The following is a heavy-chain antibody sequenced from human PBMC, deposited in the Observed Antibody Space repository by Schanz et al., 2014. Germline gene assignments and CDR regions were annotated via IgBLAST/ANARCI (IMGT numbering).Heavy chain of an antibody. CDR1: GFSFNNYW. CDR3: ARDLRNSRPSYYDH. D-gene: IGHD6-13*01. V-gene: IGHV3-7*01. J-gene: IGHJ4*02. CDR2: IIHDGSEK. Sequence: EVQLVESRGGLVQPGGSLRLSCAASGFSFNNYWMTWFRQAPGKGLEWVANIIHDGSEKFYVDSVKGRFTISRDNAKNSLYLQMDALRAEDTAVYYCARDLRNSRPSYYDHWGQGTLVTVSA.